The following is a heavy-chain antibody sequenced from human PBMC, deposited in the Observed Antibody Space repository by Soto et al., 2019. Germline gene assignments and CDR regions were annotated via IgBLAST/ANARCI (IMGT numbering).Heavy chain of an antibody. CDR2: IIPIFGTA. CDR1: GGTFSSYA. V-gene: IGHV1-69*06. CDR3: ARDQVIAARYNWFDP. Sequence: SVKVSCKASGGTFSSYAISWVRQAPGQGLEWMGGIIPIFGTANYAQKFQGRVTITADKSTSTAYMELSSLRSEDTAVYYCARDQVIAARYNWFDPWGQRTLVTVSS. D-gene: IGHD6-6*01. J-gene: IGHJ5*02.